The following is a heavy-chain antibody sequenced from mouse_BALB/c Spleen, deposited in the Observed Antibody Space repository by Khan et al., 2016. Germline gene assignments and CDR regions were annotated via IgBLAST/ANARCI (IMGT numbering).Heavy chain of an antibody. V-gene: IGHV14-3*02. Sequence: VQLQQSGAELVKPGASVKLSCTASGFNIKDTFLHWVKQRPEQGLEWLGRIDPANGDTKYDPNFQGKATITADTSSNTAYLHLSSLTSEDTAFYYCAPIYDGYSRYWGQGTTLTVSS. CDR2: IDPANGDT. CDR1: GFNIKDTF. CDR3: APIYDGYSRY. J-gene: IGHJ2*01. D-gene: IGHD2-3*01.